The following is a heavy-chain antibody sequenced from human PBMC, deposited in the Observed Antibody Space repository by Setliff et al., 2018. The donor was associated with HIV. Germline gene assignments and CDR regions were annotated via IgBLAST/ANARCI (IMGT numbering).Heavy chain of an antibody. Sequence: GGSLRLSCAASGFSFDTFAMTWVRQAPGKGLEWVSTISGNAANAYYADSVKGRFTISRDDSKNILYLQMISLRAEDTAMYYCAKNPYSIRSFWFDPWGQGTLVTVSS. CDR2: ISGNAANA. CDR1: GFSFDTFA. CDR3: AKNPYSIRSFWFDP. V-gene: IGHV3-23*01. J-gene: IGHJ5*02. D-gene: IGHD6-13*01.